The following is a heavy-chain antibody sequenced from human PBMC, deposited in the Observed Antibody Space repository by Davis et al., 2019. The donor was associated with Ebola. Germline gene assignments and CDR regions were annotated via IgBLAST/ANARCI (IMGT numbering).Heavy chain of an antibody. V-gene: IGHV3-7*03. D-gene: IGHD2-15*01. CDR2: IKEDGSKK. CDR3: VRGGSATAY. J-gene: IGHJ1*01. Sequence: GESLKISCAASGFTFRSYWMSWARQAPGKGLECVAHIKEDGSKKFYVDSVKGRFTISRDNAKSSLYLQMNSLRAEDTAVFYCVRGGSATAYWGQGTPVTVSS. CDR1: GFTFRSYW.